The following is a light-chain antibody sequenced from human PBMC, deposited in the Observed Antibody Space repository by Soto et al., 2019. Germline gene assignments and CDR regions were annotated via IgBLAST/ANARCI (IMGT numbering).Light chain of an antibody. V-gene: IGKV3-15*01. CDR3: QQYNDWPLT. J-gene: IGKJ1*01. Sequence: EIVMTQSPATLSVSPGERATLSCRASQSVSSDLAWYQQKPGQAPSLLIYGAFTRATGIPARFSGTGSGTEFTLTISSLQSENLALYYCQQYNDWPLTCGQGTKG. CDR1: QSVSSD. CDR2: GAF.